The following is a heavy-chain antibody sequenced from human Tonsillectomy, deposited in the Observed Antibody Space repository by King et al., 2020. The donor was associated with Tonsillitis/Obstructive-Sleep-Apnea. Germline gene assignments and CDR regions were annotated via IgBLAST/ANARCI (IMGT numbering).Heavy chain of an antibody. CDR2: ISYDGTNK. CDR1: GFTFSHYG. J-gene: IGHJ6*02. Sequence: ESGGGVVQPGRSLRLSCAASGFTFSHYGMHWVRQAPGKGLEWVAVISYDGTNKYYGDSVEGRFTISRDNSKNTLYLQMNSLRPEDTAVYYCAKDDPSTMVRGVPYYYYGMDVWGQGTTVTVSS. CDR3: AKDDPSTMVRGVPYYYYGMDV. V-gene: IGHV3-30*18. D-gene: IGHD3-10*01.